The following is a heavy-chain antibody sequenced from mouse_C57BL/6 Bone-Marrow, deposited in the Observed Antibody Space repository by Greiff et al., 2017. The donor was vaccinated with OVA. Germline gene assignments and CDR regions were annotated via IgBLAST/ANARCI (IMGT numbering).Heavy chain of an antibody. CDR3: AISGWLPLFAY. CDR1: GYAFSSYW. CDR2: IYPGDGDT. V-gene: IGHV1-80*01. D-gene: IGHD2-3*01. J-gene: IGHJ3*01. Sequence: VKVVESGAELVKPGASVKISCKASGYAFSSYWMNWVKQRPGKGLEWIGQIYPGDGDTNYNGKFKGKATLTADKSSSTAYMQLSSLTSEDSAVYFCAISGWLPLFAYWGQGTLVTVSA.